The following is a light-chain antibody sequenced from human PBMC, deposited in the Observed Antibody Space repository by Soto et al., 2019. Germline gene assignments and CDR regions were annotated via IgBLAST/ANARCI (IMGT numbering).Light chain of an antibody. CDR3: QQRSNWPLIT. Sequence: EIVLTQSPATLSLSPGARAPLSCRASQSVRSYLAWYRQKPGQAPRLLIYDASNRATGIPARFSGSGSGTDFTLTISSLEPEDFAVYYCQQRSNWPLITFGQGTRLEIK. CDR2: DAS. CDR1: QSVRSY. J-gene: IGKJ5*01. V-gene: IGKV3-11*01.